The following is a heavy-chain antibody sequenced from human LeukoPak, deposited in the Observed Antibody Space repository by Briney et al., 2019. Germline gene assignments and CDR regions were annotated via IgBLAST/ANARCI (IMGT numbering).Heavy chain of an antibody. J-gene: IGHJ4*02. Sequence: GGSLRLSCAASGFSVSSNYMSWVRQAPGKGLEWVSVIYSGGGTYYADSVKGRFTISRDNSKNTLYLQMNSLGDEDMSVYYCARFRGGCWYSDYWGQGTLVTVSS. CDR3: ARFRGGCWYSDY. V-gene: IGHV3-53*01. D-gene: IGHD2-15*01. CDR1: GFSVSSNY. CDR2: IYSGGGT.